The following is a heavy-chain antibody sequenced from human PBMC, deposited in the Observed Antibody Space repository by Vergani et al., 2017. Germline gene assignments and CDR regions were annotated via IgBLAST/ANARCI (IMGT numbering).Heavy chain of an antibody. CDR1: GFTSAGYA. J-gene: IGHJ5*02. D-gene: IGHD6-6*01. V-gene: IGHV3-9*02. Sequence: EVQLVESGGGLVKPGGSLRLSCAASGFTSAGYAMHWVRQAPGKGLEWVSGISWNSNSIGYADSVKGRFTIFRDNAKNSLYLQMNSLRAEDTALYYCAKDLGTSSGGGWFDPWGQGTLVTVSS. CDR3: AKDLGTSSGGGWFDP. CDR2: ISWNSNSI.